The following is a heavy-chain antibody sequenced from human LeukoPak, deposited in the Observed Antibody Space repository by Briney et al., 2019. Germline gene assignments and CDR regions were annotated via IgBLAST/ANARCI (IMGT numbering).Heavy chain of an antibody. J-gene: IGHJ6*03. D-gene: IGHD6-13*01. CDR1: GFTFDDYG. V-gene: IGHV3-21*01. Sequence: PGGSLRLSCAASGFTFDDYGMHWVRQAPGKGLEWVSSISSSSSYIYYADSVKGRFTISRDNSKNTLYLQMNSLRAEDTAVYYCAKESVQQLVVVYYYYYMDVWGKGTTVTISS. CDR3: AKESVQQLVVVYYYYYMDV. CDR2: ISSSSSYI.